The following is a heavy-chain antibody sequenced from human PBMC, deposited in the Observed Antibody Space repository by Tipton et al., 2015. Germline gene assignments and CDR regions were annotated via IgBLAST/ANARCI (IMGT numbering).Heavy chain of an antibody. D-gene: IGHD2-15*01. Sequence: TLSLTCTVSGGSISSYYWSWIRQPPGKGLEWIGYIYYSGSTNYNPSLKSRVTISVDTSKNQFSLKLSSVTAVDTAVYYCAREGGYCSGGSCYNRDCYYYCMDVWGQGTTVAVSS. CDR1: GGSISSYY. CDR3: AREGGYCSGGSCYNRDCYYYCMDV. J-gene: IGHJ6*02. CDR2: IYYSGST. V-gene: IGHV4-59*01.